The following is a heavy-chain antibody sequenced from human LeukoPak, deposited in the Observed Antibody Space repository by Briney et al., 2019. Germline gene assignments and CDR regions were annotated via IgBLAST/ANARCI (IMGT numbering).Heavy chain of an antibody. J-gene: IGHJ4*02. Sequence: SETLSITCAVYGGSFSGYYWSWIRQPPGKGLEWIGEINHSGSTNYNPSLKSRVTISVDTSKNQFSLKLSSVTAADTAVYYCARGPSVYYGSGSYGYWGQGTLVTVSS. CDR3: ARGPSVYYGSGSYGY. D-gene: IGHD3-10*01. CDR1: GGSFSGYY. V-gene: IGHV4-34*01. CDR2: INHSGST.